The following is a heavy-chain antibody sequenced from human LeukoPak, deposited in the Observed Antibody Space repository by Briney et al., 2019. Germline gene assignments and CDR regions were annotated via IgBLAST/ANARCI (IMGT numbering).Heavy chain of an antibody. J-gene: IGHJ4*02. CDR1: GXTFSSIA. Sequence: GGSLRLSCAASGXTFSSIAMTWVRQAPGKGLEWVSSIRSNGDTTYNADSVKGRFTISRDNSKNTLYLQMNSLRVEDTAIYYCAKGQELDDGVFDSWGQGILVTVSS. CDR3: AKGQELDDGVFDS. CDR2: IRSNGDTT. D-gene: IGHD1-1*01. V-gene: IGHV3-23*01.